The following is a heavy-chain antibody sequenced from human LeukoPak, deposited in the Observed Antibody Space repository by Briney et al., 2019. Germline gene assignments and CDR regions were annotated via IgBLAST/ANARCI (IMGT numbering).Heavy chain of an antibody. CDR3: ARQGPGYSSSWYWFFDL. D-gene: IGHD6-13*01. CDR1: GYSFTSFW. V-gene: IGHV5-51*01. Sequence: GESLKISCKGSGYSFTSFWIGWVRQMPGKGLEWKGIIYPGDSDTSYSPSFQGQVTISADKSISTAYLQWSSLKASDTAMYYCARQGPGYSSSWYWFFDLWGRGTLVTVSS. J-gene: IGHJ2*01. CDR2: IYPGDSDT.